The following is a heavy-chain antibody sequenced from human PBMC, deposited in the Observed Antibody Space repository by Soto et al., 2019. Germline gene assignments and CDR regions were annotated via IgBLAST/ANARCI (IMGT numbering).Heavy chain of an antibody. CDR1: VVSISSGDYY. V-gene: IGHV4-30-4*01. CDR2: IYYTGTT. Sequence: SETLSLTCTFSVVSISSGDYYCNWIRQPPWKGLEWIGYIYYTGTTKYNPSLKSRATLSVDTAKNPYSLNLTSLTGAYTSVYYWARADLFNPWGQGTLVTVSS. J-gene: IGHJ5*02. CDR3: ARADLFNP.